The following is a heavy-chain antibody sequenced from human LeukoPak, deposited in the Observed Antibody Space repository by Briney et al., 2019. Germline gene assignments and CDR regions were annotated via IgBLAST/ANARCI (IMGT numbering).Heavy chain of an antibody. CDR1: GYIFTNYW. J-gene: IGHJ4*02. CDR2: IYPGDSDT. CDR3: ARRWDTLEFSHY. Sequence: GASLQISCKGSGYIFTNYWIGWVRQLPGKGLEWMGIIYPGDSDTRYSPSFQGQVTISADKSISTAYLQWSSLKASDTAMYYCARRWDTLEFSHYWGQGTLVTVSS. V-gene: IGHV5-51*01. D-gene: IGHD3-10*01.